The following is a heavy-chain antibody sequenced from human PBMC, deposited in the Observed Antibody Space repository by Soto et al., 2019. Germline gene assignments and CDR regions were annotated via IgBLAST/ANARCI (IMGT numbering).Heavy chain of an antibody. V-gene: IGHV1-58*01. CDR2: IVVGSGNT. J-gene: IGHJ4*02. Sequence: SLKVSCKASGFTFTSSAVQWVRQARGQRLEWIGWIVVGSGNTNCAQKFQERVTITRDMSTSTAYMELSSLRSEDTAVYYCAAETYSGSRPSFYWGQGTPVTVSS. CDR3: AAETYSGSRPSFY. CDR1: GFTFTSSA. D-gene: IGHD5-12*01.